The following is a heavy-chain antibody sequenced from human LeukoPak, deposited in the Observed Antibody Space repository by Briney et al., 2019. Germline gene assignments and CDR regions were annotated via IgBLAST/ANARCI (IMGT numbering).Heavy chain of an antibody. CDR3: AKGNYYDSSGQDY. CDR1: GFTFSSYS. V-gene: IGHV3-21*01. J-gene: IGHJ4*02. Sequence: GGSLRLSCAASGFTFSSYSMNWVRQAPGKGLEWVSSISSSSSYIYYADSVKGRFTISRDNAKNSLYLQMNSLRAEDTAVYYCAKGNYYDSSGQDYWGQGTLVTVSS. CDR2: ISSSSSYI. D-gene: IGHD3-22*01.